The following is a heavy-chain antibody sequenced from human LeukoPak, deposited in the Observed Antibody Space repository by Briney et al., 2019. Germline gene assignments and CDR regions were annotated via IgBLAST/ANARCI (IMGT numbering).Heavy chain of an antibody. CDR3: TTAIDYYDSSGYYYYFDY. Sequence: GGSLRLSCAASGFTLSNAWMSWVRQAPGKGLEWVGRIKSKTDGGTTDYAAPVKGRFTISRDDSKNTLYLQMNSLKTEDTAVYYCTTAIDYYDSSGYYYYFDYWGQGTLVTVSS. CDR1: GFTLSNAW. CDR2: IKSKTDGGTT. V-gene: IGHV3-15*01. J-gene: IGHJ4*02. D-gene: IGHD3-22*01.